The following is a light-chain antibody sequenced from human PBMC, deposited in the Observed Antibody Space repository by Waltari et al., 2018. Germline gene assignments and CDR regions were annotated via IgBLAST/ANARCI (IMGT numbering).Light chain of an antibody. Sequence: ETVMTQSPATLSVSPGERATLSCRASQSVSSNLAWYQQKPGQAPRLLIYGASTRATGIPARFSGSGSGTEFTLTISSLQSEDFAVYYCQQYNNWLRTFGQGTKLEI. CDR1: QSVSSN. CDR2: GAS. J-gene: IGKJ2*01. CDR3: QQYNNWLRT. V-gene: IGKV3-15*01.